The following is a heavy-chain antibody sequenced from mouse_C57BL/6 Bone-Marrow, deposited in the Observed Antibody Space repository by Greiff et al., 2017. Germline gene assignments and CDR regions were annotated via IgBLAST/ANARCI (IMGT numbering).Heavy chain of an antibody. V-gene: IGHV8-8*01. CDR2: IWWDDDK. Sequence: QVTLKESGPGILQPSQTLSLTCSFSGFSLSTFGMGVGWIRQPSGKGLEWLAHIWWDDDKYYNPALKSRLTISKDTSKNQVFLKIANVDTADTATYYCARILIYYYGSSYEFAYWGQGTLVTVSA. CDR1: GFSLSTFGMG. D-gene: IGHD1-1*01. J-gene: IGHJ3*01. CDR3: ARILIYYYGSSYEFAY.